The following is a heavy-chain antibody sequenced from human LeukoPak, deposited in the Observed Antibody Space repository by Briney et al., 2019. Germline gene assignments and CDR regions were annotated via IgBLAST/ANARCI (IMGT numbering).Heavy chain of an antibody. V-gene: IGHV4-38-2*02. CDR1: GYSISSTYY. J-gene: IGHJ5*02. D-gene: IGHD1-26*01. CDR2: IYHSGRT. Sequence: SETLSLTCTVSGYSISSTYYWGWVRQPPGKGLEWIGSIYHSGRTYYNPSLKSRVTISVDTSKNQFSLKLSSVTAADTAVYYCAREKSGSYGSWFDPWGQGTLVTVSS. CDR3: AREKSGSYGSWFDP.